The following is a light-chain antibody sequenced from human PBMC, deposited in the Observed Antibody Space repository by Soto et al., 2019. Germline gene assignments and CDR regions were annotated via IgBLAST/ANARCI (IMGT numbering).Light chain of an antibody. J-gene: IGKJ1*01. CDR1: QSVSSSD. Sequence: EVGLTQSPGTLSLSPGERATLSCRASQSVSSSDLAWYQQKPGQAPRLLISGASGRATGIPDRFSASGSGTDFTLTISRLEPEDSAVFYCHLYGASPPTFGQGTKVDI. CDR2: GAS. V-gene: IGKV3-20*01. CDR3: HLYGASPPT.